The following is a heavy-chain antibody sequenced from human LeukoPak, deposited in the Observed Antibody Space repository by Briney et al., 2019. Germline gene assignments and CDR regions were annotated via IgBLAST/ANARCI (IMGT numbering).Heavy chain of an antibody. V-gene: IGHV3-66*01. Sequence: PGGSLRLSCAASGFTVSSNYMSWVRQAPGKGLEWVSVIYSGDSTYYADSVKGRFTISRDNSKNTLYLQMNSLRAEDTAVYYCASPPYGSGSYLSPEEAYYYGMDVWGQGTTVTVSS. CDR3: ASPPYGSGSYLSPEEAYYYGMDV. CDR2: IYSGDST. CDR1: GFTVSSNY. D-gene: IGHD3-10*01. J-gene: IGHJ6*02.